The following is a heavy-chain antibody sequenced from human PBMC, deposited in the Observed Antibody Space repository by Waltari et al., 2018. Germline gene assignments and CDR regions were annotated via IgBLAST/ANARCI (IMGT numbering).Heavy chain of an antibody. CDR1: GFSMRSCW. V-gene: IGHV3-7*01. Sequence: EVQLAESGGGLVQPGGSLRLSCAGSGFSMRSCWMSWVRQTPGKGLEWVATIRQDENEKYYVDSVKGRFTSSRDNAKNSLYLQLNSLRAEDTAVYYCTTNGWGDYWGQGTLVTVSS. CDR2: IRQDENEK. J-gene: IGHJ4*02. D-gene: IGHD3-16*01. CDR3: TTNGWGDY.